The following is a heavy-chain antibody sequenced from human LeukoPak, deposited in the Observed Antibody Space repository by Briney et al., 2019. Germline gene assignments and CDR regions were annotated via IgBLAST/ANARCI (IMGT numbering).Heavy chain of an antibody. D-gene: IGHD3-22*01. V-gene: IGHV4-59*08. J-gene: IGHJ4*02. Sequence: SETLSLTCTVSSGSISSYYWSWIRQPPGKGLEWIGYIYYSGSTNYNPSLKSRVTISVDTSKNQFSLKLSSVTAADTAVFYCARHYYDSSGHFPTDYWGQGTLVTVSS. CDR3: ARHYYDSSGHFPTDY. CDR1: SGSISSYY. CDR2: IYYSGST.